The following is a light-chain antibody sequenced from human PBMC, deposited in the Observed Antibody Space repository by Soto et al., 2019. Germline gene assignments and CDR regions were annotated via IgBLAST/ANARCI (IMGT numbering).Light chain of an antibody. CDR1: SSNIGAGYD. Sequence: QSVLTQPPSVSGAPGQRVTISCTGSSSNIGAGYDVHWYQQLPRTAPKLLIYSNNNRPSGVPDRFSGSRSGTSASLAITGLQPEDEADYYCQSYDGGLGVSKIFGGGPKVTVL. V-gene: IGLV1-40*01. CDR2: SNN. CDR3: QSYDGGLGVSKI. J-gene: IGLJ2*01.